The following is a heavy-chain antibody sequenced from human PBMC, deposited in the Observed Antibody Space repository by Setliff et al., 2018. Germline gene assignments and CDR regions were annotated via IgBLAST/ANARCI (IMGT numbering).Heavy chain of an antibody. CDR2: IYYSGST. CDR1: GGSISSSSYY. D-gene: IGHD6-13*01. J-gene: IGHJ4*02. CDR3: ARRGRGSSWFDTLFDY. Sequence: SETLSLTCTVSGGSISSSSYYWGWIRQPPGKGLEWIGSIYYSGSTYYNPSLKSRVTISVDTSKNQFSLKLSSVTAADTAVYYRARRGRGSSWFDTLFDYWGQGTLVTVSS. V-gene: IGHV4-39*01.